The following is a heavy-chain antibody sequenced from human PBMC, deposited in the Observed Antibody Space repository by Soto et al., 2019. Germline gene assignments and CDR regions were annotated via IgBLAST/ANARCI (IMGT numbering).Heavy chain of an antibody. J-gene: IGHJ3*02. CDR3: AKGVEQQLVNEAFDI. Sequence: EVQLLESGGGLVQPGGSLRLSCAASGFTFNNYAMSWVRQAPGKGLEWVSAVGGSGGSTYYADSVKGRFTISRDNSKNTLYLQMNSLRAEDTAVYYCAKGVEQQLVNEAFDIWGQGTMVTVSS. V-gene: IGHV3-23*01. D-gene: IGHD6-13*01. CDR2: VGGSGGST. CDR1: GFTFNNYA.